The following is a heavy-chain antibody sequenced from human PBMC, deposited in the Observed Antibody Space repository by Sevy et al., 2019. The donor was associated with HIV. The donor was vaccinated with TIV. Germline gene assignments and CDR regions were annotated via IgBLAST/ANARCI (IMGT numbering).Heavy chain of an antibody. CDR1: GFTFSTYA. Sequence: GGSLRLSCAVSGFTFSTYAMHWVRQAPGKGLECVAIVSSDGSEINYEDSVKGRFTISRVNSRNTLCLQMNSLRTEDTALYYCARDQLGSIDYWGQGTLVTVSS. V-gene: IGHV3-30-3*01. D-gene: IGHD7-27*01. CDR2: VSSDGSEI. J-gene: IGHJ4*02. CDR3: ARDQLGSIDY.